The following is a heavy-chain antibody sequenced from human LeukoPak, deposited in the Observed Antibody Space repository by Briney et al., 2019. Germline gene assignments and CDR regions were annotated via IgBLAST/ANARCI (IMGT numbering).Heavy chain of an antibody. V-gene: IGHV4-39*07. CDR2: IYYSGST. D-gene: IGHD5-18*01. J-gene: IGHJ4*02. CDR1: GGSISSSSYY. CDR3: ASSVYSYGIDY. Sequence: SQTLSLTCTVSGGSISSSSYYWGWIRQPPGKGLEWIGSIYYSGSTYYNPSLKSRVTISVDTSKNQFSLKLSSVTAADTAVYYCASSVYSYGIDYWGQGTLVTVSS.